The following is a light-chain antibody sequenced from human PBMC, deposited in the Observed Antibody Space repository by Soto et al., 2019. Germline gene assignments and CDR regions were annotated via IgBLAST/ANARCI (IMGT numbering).Light chain of an antibody. Sequence: DIQFTQSPSSLSASVGDRVTITCRARPSISNFLNWYQRKPGQALKLLLSSASSVQSGVRSSFSVRGPGTDFTLTISSLQPEDSASYCCQQSYKFPRAFGQGTKV. CDR3: QQSYKFPRA. J-gene: IGKJ1*01. V-gene: IGKV1-39*01. CDR1: PSISNF. CDR2: SAS.